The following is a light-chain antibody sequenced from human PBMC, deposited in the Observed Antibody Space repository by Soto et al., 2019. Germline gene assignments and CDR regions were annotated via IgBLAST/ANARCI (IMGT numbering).Light chain of an antibody. CDR1: QGINNH. J-gene: IGKJ5*01. V-gene: IGKV1-17*03. CDR3: LQHNSYPIT. Sequence: DIQMTQSPSAMSASVGDRVTITGLASQGINNHLVWFQQRPGEVPKRLIFGTYNLQSGVPSRFSGSGSGTEFTLTISGLQPEDFAIYYCLQHNSYPITLGQGTRLEIK. CDR2: GTY.